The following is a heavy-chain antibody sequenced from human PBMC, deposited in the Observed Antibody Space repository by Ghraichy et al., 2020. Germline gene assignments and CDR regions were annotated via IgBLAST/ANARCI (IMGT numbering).Heavy chain of an antibody. V-gene: IGHV3-30-3*01. J-gene: IGHJ4*02. CDR2: ISYDGSNK. CDR1: GFTFSSYA. CDR3: ARVFPVGLVVPAAMGEYYFDY. Sequence: GGSLRLSCAASGFTFSSYAMHWVRQAPGKGLEWVAVISYDGSNKYYADSVKGRFTISRDNSKNTLYLQMNSLRAEDTAVYYCARVFPVGLVVPAAMGEYYFDYWGQGTLVTVSS. D-gene: IGHD2-2*01.